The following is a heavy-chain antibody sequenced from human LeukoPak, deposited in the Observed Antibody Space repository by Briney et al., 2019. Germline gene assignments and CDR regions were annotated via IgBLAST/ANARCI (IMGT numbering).Heavy chain of an antibody. CDR2: ISYDGSNK. Sequence: GGSLRLSCAASGFTFSSYGMHWVRQAPGKGLEWVAVISYDGSNKYYADSVKGRFTISRDNSKNTLYLQMNSLGAEDTAVYYCAKGRDRWLQLYYFDYWGQGTLVTVSS. J-gene: IGHJ4*02. V-gene: IGHV3-30*18. CDR3: AKGRDRWLQLYYFDY. CDR1: GFTFSSYG. D-gene: IGHD5-12*01.